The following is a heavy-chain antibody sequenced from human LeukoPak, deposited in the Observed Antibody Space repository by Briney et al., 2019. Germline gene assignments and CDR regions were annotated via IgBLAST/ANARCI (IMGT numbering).Heavy chain of an antibody. V-gene: IGHV4-38-2*02. CDR2: IYHSGST. D-gene: IGHD3-10*01. Sequence: PSETLSLTCTVSGYSITSGHYWGWIRQPPGKGLEWIGSIYHSGSTFYNPSLKSRVTIPVDTSKNQFSLKLSSVTAADTAVYYCGRDQDYYGSGSYGPDYWGQGTLVTVSS. CDR3: GRDQDYYGSGSYGPDY. CDR1: GYSITSGHY. J-gene: IGHJ4*02.